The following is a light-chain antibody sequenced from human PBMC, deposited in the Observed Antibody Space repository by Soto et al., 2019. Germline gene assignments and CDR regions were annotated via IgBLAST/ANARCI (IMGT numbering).Light chain of an antibody. CDR2: GAS. Sequence: EILMTHSPATVSVSPGERATLSCRASQSVSSNLAWYQQKPGQAPRVLIYGASTRATGTPARFSGSGSGTEFTLTISSLQSEDFAVYYCQQYNAWPLTFGGGTKVEI. J-gene: IGKJ4*01. CDR1: QSVSSN. V-gene: IGKV3-15*01. CDR3: QQYNAWPLT.